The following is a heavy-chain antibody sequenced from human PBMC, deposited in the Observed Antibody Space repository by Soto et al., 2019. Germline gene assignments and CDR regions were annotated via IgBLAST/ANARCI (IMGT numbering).Heavy chain of an antibody. CDR2: INHSGNT. CDR3: ARHHVRGRTIAGAAEF. V-gene: IGHV4-34*01. CDR1: GKSLSGYY. D-gene: IGHD1-26*01. Sequence: QVQLQQWGAGLLKPSETLSRTCAVYGKSLSGYYWSWIRQPPGKALEWIGEINHSGNTNYNPSLTSRVTISVDTSKNQLFLNLSSVTAADTARYYCARHHVRGRTIAGAAEFWGQGTLVTVYS. J-gene: IGHJ4*02.